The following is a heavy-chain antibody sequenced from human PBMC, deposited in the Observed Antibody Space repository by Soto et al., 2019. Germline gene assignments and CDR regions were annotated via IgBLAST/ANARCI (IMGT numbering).Heavy chain of an antibody. D-gene: IGHD2-21*01. CDR2: ISRDGSTM. Sequence: QVQLMESGGGVVQPGRSLRLSCAASGVTLSNFGMHWVRQAPGKGLEWVAVISRDGSTMLYADSVKGRFTISRDSSRNTLYLQMNSLRAEDTAVYHCVGEVASGYWGQGTLVTVSS. CDR1: GVTLSNFG. J-gene: IGHJ4*02. V-gene: IGHV3-30*03. CDR3: VGEVASGY.